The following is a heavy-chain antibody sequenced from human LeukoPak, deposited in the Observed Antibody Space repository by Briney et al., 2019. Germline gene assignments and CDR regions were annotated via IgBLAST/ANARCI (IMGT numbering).Heavy chain of an antibody. J-gene: IGHJ6*04. D-gene: IGHD1-26*01. CDR2: INAGNGNT. Sequence: ASGKLSCKASGYTFTTYAMHWVRQAPGQRLEWMGWINAGNGNTRYSPKFVGRVTIPRDTSASKVSMELSSLRSEATAVYYCARARYSRENYYSGMDVWGKGTTVTVPS. CDR3: ARARYSRENYYSGMDV. V-gene: IGHV1-3*01. CDR1: GYTFTTYA.